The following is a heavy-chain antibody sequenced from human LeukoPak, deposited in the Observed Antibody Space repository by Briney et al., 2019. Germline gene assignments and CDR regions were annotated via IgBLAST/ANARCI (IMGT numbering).Heavy chain of an antibody. Sequence: SETLSLTCTVSGGSASSGSYYWSWIRQPPGKGLEWIGYNHNTEGTNYNPSLRSRVSISVDTSKNQFSLMLPSVTAADTAVYYCARVAAVVGTRGFGFFDSWGQGTLATVSS. V-gene: IGHV4-61*01. D-gene: IGHD6-19*01. CDR2: NHNTEGT. CDR3: ARVAAVVGTRGFGFFDS. J-gene: IGHJ4*02. CDR1: GGSASSGSYY.